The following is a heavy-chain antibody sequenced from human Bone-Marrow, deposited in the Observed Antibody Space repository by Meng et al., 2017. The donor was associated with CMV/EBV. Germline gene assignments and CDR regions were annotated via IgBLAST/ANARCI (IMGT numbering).Heavy chain of an antibody. CDR1: GFTFSNAW. J-gene: IGHJ4*02. CDR2: IKSKTDGGTT. D-gene: IGHD2-2*01. CDR3: AKEVYCSSTRCYVVGPIDY. Sequence: GESLKISCAASGFTFSNAWMSWVRQAPGKGLEWVGRIKSKTDGGTTDYAAPVKGRFTISRDDSKNTLYLQMNSLRAEDTAVYYCAKEVYCSSTRCYVVGPIDYLGQGTLVTVSS. V-gene: IGHV3-15*01.